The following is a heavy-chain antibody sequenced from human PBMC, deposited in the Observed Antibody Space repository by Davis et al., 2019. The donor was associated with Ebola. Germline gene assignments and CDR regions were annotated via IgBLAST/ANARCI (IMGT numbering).Heavy chain of an antibody. CDR2: ISYEGRNK. D-gene: IGHD3-22*01. J-gene: IGHJ4*02. Sequence: GESLKISCAASGFTFSTYSMRWVRQAPGKGLEWVAVISYEGRNKYYADSVKGRFTISRDNSKNTLYLEMSSLRTEDTAIYYCARAADSSGYFPHFWGQGALVIVSS. CDR3: ARAADSSGYFPHF. CDR1: GFTFSTYS. V-gene: IGHV3-30*04.